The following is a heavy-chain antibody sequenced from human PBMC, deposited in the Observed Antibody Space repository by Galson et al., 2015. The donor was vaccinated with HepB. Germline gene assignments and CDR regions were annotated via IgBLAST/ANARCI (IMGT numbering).Heavy chain of an antibody. CDR1: GFTFSSYA. D-gene: IGHD5-18*01. CDR2: ISYDGSNK. CDR3: AKGGKAVDTAVFDY. J-gene: IGHJ4*02. V-gene: IGHV3-30-3*01. Sequence: SLRLSCAASGFTFSSYAMHWVRQAPGKGLEWVAVISYDGSNKYYADSVKGRFTISRDNSKNTLFLQMNSLRVEDTAVYYCAKGGKAVDTAVFDYWGQGTLVTVSS.